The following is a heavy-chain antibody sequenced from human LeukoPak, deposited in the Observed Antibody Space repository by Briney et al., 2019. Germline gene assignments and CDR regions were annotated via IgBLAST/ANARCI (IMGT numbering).Heavy chain of an antibody. CDR2: IYYSGST. Sequence: SETLSLTCTVSGGSMSSYYWSWIRQPPGKGLEWIGYIYYSGSTNYNPSLKNRVTISVDTSKNQFSLKLSSVTAADTAVYYCARHPVTPSYYYYGMDVWGQGTTVTVSS. V-gene: IGHV4-59*08. D-gene: IGHD4-23*01. J-gene: IGHJ6*02. CDR3: ARHPVTPSYYYYGMDV. CDR1: GGSMSSYY.